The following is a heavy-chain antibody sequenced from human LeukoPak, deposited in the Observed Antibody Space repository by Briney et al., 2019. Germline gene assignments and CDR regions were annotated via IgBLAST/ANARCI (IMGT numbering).Heavy chain of an antibody. CDR3: AGTYWIQLWLKPVFDY. J-gene: IGHJ4*02. CDR2: ISAYNGNT. D-gene: IGHD5-18*01. V-gene: IGHV1-18*01. Sequence: ASVKVSCKASGYTFTSYGISWVRQAPGQGLEWMGWISAYNGNTNYAQKLQGRVTMTTDTSTSTAYMELSSLRSEDTAVYYCAGTYWIQLWLKPVFDYWGQGTLVTVSS. CDR1: GYTFTSYG.